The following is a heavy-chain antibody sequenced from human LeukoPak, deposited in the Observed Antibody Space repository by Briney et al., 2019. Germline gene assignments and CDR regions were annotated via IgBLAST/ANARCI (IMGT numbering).Heavy chain of an antibody. CDR3: ARDLRVVGSGALDI. V-gene: IGHV3-23*01. CDR1: GFTFSSYA. D-gene: IGHD3-22*01. CDR2: VSGSGGST. Sequence: PGGSLRLSCAASGFTFSSYAMSWVRQAPGKGLEWVSGVSGSGGSTSYADSVKGRFTISRDNSKNTLYLQMNSLRAEDTAVYYCARDLRVVGSGALDIWGQGTMVTVSS. J-gene: IGHJ3*02.